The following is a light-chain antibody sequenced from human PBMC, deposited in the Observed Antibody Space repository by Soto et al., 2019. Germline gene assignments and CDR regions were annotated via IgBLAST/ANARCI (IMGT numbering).Light chain of an antibody. CDR2: EVS. Sequence: DIVMTQTPLSLTVTPGQPACIACQSIQTLLHSDGKTYLYWFLQKPGQPPQLLIYEVSTRFSGVPDRFSGSGSGTDFTLKISRVEAEDVGIYYCMQSIETPRTFGQGTKVDI. CDR1: QTLLHSDGKTY. J-gene: IGKJ1*01. V-gene: IGKV2D-29*01. CDR3: MQSIETPRT.